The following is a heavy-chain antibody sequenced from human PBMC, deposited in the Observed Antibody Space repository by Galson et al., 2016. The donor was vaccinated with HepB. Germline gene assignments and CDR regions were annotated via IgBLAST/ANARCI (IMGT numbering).Heavy chain of an antibody. CDR3: ARDPLYVTGGIDY. Sequence: SLRLSCAASGFTFSGYAMAWVRQAPGKGLEWISYISSSGSAISYADSVKGRFTISRDNAKNSLYLQMNSLRAEDTAVYYCARDPLYVTGGIDYWGQGTLVTVSS. CDR2: ISSSGSAI. D-gene: IGHD2/OR15-2a*01. J-gene: IGHJ4*02. V-gene: IGHV3-11*04. CDR1: GFTFSGYA.